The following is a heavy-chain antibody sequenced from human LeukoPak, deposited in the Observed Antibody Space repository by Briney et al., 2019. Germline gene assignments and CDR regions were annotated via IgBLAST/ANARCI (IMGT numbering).Heavy chain of an antibody. CDR3: AKAGGNRVPAATYYFDY. J-gene: IGHJ4*02. CDR2: ISYDGSNK. D-gene: IGHD2-2*01. Sequence: GGSLRLSCAASGFTFSSYGMHWVRQAPGKGLEWVAVISYDGSNKYYADSVKGRLTISRDNSKNTLYLQMNSLRAEDTAVYYCAKAGGNRVPAATYYFDYWGQGTLVTVSS. V-gene: IGHV3-30*18. CDR1: GFTFSSYG.